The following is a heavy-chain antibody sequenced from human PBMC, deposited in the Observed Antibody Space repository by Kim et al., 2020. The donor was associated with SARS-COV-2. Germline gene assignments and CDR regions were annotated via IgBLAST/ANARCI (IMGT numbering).Heavy chain of an antibody. CDR3: ARVITTPWGGFDY. Sequence: ASVKVSCKASGYTFTGYYMHWVRQAPGQGLEWMGWINPNSGGTNYAQKFQGRVTMTRDTSISTAYMELSRLRSDDTAVYYCARVITTPWGGFDYWGQGTLVTVSS. CDR1: GYTFTGYY. J-gene: IGHJ4*02. V-gene: IGHV1-2*02. D-gene: IGHD3-16*01. CDR2: INPNSGGT.